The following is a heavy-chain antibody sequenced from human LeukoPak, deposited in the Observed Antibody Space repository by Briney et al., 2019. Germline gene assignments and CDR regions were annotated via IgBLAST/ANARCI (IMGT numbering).Heavy chain of an antibody. CDR1: GYTFTDYY. V-gene: IGHV1-2*02. CDR3: ARDMDSGPDFFDY. J-gene: IGHJ4*02. Sequence: ASVKVSSKASGYTFTDYYMHWVRQAPGQGLEWMGWISPHSGGTDHAQKFQGRVTMTRDTSISTAYMELSRLRSDDTAVYYCARDMDSGPDFFDYWGLGTLVTVSS. D-gene: IGHD1-26*01. CDR2: ISPHSGGT.